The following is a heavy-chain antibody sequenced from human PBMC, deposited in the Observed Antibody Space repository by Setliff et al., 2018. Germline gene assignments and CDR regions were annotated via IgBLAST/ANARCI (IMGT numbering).Heavy chain of an antibody. Sequence: ASVKVSCKASGYTFTSHYMHWVRQAPGLGLEWMGTINPSSGRTSYAQKFQGRVTMTRDTSTSTVYMDMSSLRSEDTAVYYCATNPVVGATTVRETGYYYYGMDVWGQGTTVTVSS. J-gene: IGHJ6*02. CDR2: INPSSGRT. CDR3: ATNPVVGATTVRETGYYYYGMDV. CDR1: GYTFTSHY. V-gene: IGHV1-46*01. D-gene: IGHD1-26*01.